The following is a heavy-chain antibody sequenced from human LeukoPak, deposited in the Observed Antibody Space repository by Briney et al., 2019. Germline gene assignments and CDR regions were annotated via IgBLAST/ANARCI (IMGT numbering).Heavy chain of an antibody. V-gene: IGHV1-2*02. Sequence: ASVKVSCMASGYTFTAYYIHWVRQAPGQGLEWMGWINPNSGDTNYAPKFQGRVTMARDTSISTTYMELSRLTSDDTAVYYCAKGGAYSSDWLFDYWGQGTLVTVSS. CDR3: AKGGAYSSDWLFDY. D-gene: IGHD6-19*01. CDR2: INPNSGDT. J-gene: IGHJ4*02. CDR1: GYTFTAYY.